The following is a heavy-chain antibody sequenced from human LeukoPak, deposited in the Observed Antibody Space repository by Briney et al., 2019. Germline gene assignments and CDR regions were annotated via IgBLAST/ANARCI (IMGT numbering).Heavy chain of an antibody. CDR1: GGSISSGSYY. J-gene: IGHJ4*02. CDR3: ASGCYDY. V-gene: IGHV4-61*02. CDR2: IYTSGST. D-gene: IGHD1-26*01. Sequence: SETLSLTCTVSGGSISSGSYYWRWIRQPAGKGLEWIGRIYTSGSTNYNPSLKSRVTISVDTSKNQFSLKLSSVTAADTAVYYCASGCYDYWGQGTLATVSS.